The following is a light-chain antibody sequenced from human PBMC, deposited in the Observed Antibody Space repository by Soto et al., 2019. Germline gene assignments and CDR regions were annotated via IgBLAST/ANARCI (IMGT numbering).Light chain of an antibody. CDR2: RNH. J-gene: IGLJ3*02. Sequence: SVLTQSPSASGTPGQRVTISCSASSSNFVSNSVSWYQHVPGTAPKPLISRNHQRPSGVPDRFSGSESGTSASLAISDLRSDDEADYYCATWDDTLSGPSWVFGGGTQVTVL. V-gene: IGLV1-47*01. CDR1: SSNFVSNS. CDR3: ATWDDTLSGPSWV.